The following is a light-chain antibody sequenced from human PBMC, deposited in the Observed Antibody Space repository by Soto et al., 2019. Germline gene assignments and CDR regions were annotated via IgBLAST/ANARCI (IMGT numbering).Light chain of an antibody. CDR2: DAS. J-gene: IGKJ1*01. V-gene: IGKV1-5*01. Sequence: GDRVTITCRASQSISSWLAWYQQKPGKAPKFLIYDASSLESGIPARFSGNGSGTQFTLTLSSLQSEDFAVYYCQQYIDWPQTFGQGTKVDIK. CDR3: QQYIDWPQT. CDR1: QSISSW.